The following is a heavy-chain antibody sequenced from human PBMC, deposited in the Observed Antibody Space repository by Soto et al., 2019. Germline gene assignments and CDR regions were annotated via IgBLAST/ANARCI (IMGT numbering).Heavy chain of an antibody. CDR2: ISSSSSYI. Sequence: GGSLRLSCAASGFTFSSYSMNWVRQAPGKGLEWVSSISSSSSYIYYADSVKGRFTIPRDNAKNSLYLQMNSLRAEDTAVYYCARRGYSYENYFDYWGQGTLVTVSS. CDR1: GFTFSSYS. V-gene: IGHV3-21*01. CDR3: ARRGYSYENYFDY. J-gene: IGHJ4*02. D-gene: IGHD5-18*01.